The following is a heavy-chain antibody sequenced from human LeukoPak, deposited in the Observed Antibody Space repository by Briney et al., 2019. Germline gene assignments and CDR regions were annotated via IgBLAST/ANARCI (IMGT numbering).Heavy chain of an antibody. J-gene: IGHJ4*02. CDR3: ARDLVLNYYDSSGYSVTNYFDY. D-gene: IGHD3-22*01. V-gene: IGHV1-18*01. CDR1: GYTFTSYG. CDR2: ISAYNGNT. Sequence: ASVKVSCKASGYTFTSYGISWVRQAPGQGLEWMGWISAYNGNTNYAQKLQGRVTMTTDTSTSTAYMELRSLRSDDTAVYYCARDLVLNYYDSSGYSVTNYFDYWGQGTLVTVSS.